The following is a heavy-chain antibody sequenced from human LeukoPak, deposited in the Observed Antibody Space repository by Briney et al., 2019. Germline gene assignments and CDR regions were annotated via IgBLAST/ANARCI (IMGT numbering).Heavy chain of an antibody. CDR3: ARASRYDSSGYWALFPHYYYYYYMDV. V-gene: IGHV3-48*04. Sequence: GGSLRLSCAASGFTFSSYSMNWVRQAPGKGLEWVSYISSSGSTIYYADSVKGRFTISRDNAKNSLYLQMNSLRAEDTAVYYCARASRYDSSGYWALFPHYYYYYYMDVWGKGTTVTISS. J-gene: IGHJ6*03. CDR1: GFTFSSYS. D-gene: IGHD3-22*01. CDR2: ISSSGSTI.